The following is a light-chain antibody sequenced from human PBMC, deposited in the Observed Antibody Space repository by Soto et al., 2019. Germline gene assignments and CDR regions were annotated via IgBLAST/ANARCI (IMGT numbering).Light chain of an antibody. V-gene: IGLV3-21*02. CDR2: DDS. Sequence: YELTQPPSVSVAPGQTARITCGGNNIGSKRVQWYQQKPGLAPVLVLYDDSDRPSGIPERFSGSNSGNAATLNISRVEAGDEADYYCQVWDSISDLVVFGGGTKLTVL. CDR1: NIGSKR. CDR3: QVWDSISDLVV. J-gene: IGLJ2*01.